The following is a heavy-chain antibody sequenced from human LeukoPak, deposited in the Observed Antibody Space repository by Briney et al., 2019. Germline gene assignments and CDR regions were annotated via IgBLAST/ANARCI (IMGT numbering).Heavy chain of an antibody. D-gene: IGHD3-10*01. CDR1: GFTFNNYA. V-gene: IGHV3-23*01. J-gene: IGHJ4*02. CDR2: IRGSGAST. CDR3: ASAVVRAREIR. Sequence: GGSLRLSCAPSGFTFNNYAMSWVRQAPGKGVEWASPIRGSGASTYYADSVKGRLTISRDNSKNTLYEQMNSVRAEDTAVYYCASAVVRAREIRWGQGTLVTVSS.